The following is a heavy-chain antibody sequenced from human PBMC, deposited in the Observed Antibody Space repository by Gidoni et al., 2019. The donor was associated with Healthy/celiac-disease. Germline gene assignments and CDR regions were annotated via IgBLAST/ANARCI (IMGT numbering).Heavy chain of an antibody. CDR2: ISSSGSTI. Sequence: EVQLVESGGGLVQPGGSLRLSCAASGFTFSSYEMNWVRQAPGKGLEWVSYISSSGSTIYYADSVKGRFTISRDNAKNSLYLQMNSLRAEDTAVYYCARDQGGGDWGYYYYYGMDVWGQGTTVTVSS. CDR1: GFTFSSYE. V-gene: IGHV3-48*03. D-gene: IGHD2-21*02. CDR3: ARDQGGGDWGYYYYYGMDV. J-gene: IGHJ6*02.